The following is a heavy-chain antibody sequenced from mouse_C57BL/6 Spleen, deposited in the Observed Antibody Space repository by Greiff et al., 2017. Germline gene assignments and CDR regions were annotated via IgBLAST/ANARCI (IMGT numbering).Heavy chain of an antibody. CDR2: INPYNGDT. V-gene: IGHV1-20*01. CDR3: ARPNSYYYGSSYWYFDV. D-gene: IGHD1-1*01. Sequence: EVQLQESGPELVKPGDSVKISCKASGYSFTGYFMNWVMQSHGKSLEWIGRINPYNGDTFYNQKFKGKATLTVDKSSSTAHLELRSLTSEDSAVYYCARPNSYYYGSSYWYFDVWGTGTTVTVSS. J-gene: IGHJ1*03. CDR1: GYSFTGYF.